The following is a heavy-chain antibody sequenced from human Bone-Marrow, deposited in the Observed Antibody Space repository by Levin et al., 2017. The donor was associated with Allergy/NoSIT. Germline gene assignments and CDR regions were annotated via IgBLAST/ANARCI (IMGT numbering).Heavy chain of an antibody. D-gene: IGHD3-9*01. J-gene: IGHJ4*02. V-gene: IGHV3-66*01. CDR1: GFTVSSNY. CDR3: ARDRAGYNYYFDY. Sequence: GESLKISCAASGFTVSSNYMSWVRQAPGKGLEWVSVIYSGGSTYYADSVKGRFTISRDNSKNTLYLQMNSLRAEDTAVYYCARDRAGYNYYFDYWGQGTLVTVSS. CDR2: IYSGGST.